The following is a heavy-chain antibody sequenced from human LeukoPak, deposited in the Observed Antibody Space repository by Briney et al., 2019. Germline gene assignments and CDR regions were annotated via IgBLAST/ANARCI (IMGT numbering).Heavy chain of an antibody. J-gene: IGHJ6*03. D-gene: IGHD6-13*01. V-gene: IGHV3-48*03. Sequence: PGGSLRLSCAASGFTFSSYEMNWVRQAPGKGLEWVSYISSSGSTIYYADSVKGRFTISRDNAKNSLYLQMNSLRAEDTAVYYCARVLMIGYSRTYYYMDVWGKGTTVTVSS. CDR1: GFTFSSYE. CDR3: ARVLMIGYSRTYYYMDV. CDR2: ISSSGSTI.